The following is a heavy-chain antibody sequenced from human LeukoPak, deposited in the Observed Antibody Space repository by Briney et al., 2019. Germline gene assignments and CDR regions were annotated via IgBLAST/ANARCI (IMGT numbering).Heavy chain of an antibody. CDR1: GFSISSGGYS. CDR3: ARAGSGYYNDAFDI. J-gene: IGHJ3*02. V-gene: IGHV4-30-2*01. CDR2: IYHSGST. D-gene: IGHD3-22*01. Sequence: SETLSLTCAVSGFSISSGGYSWRWLRQPPGKGLEWIAYIYHSGSTYYNPSVKRLITISVDRSKIQFSLKLTSVTAAETAVYYCARAGSGYYNDAFDIWGQGKMVTVSS.